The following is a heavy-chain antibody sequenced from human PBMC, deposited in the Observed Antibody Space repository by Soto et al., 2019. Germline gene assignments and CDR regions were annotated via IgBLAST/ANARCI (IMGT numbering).Heavy chain of an antibody. J-gene: IGHJ3*02. CDR1: GFTVSSNY. D-gene: IGHD6-13*01. Sequence: GGSLRLSCAASGFTVSSNYMSWVRQAPGKGLEWVSVIYSGGSTYYADSVKGRFTISRDNSKNTLYLQMNSLRAEDTAVYYCAKSSNHDAFDIWGQGTMVTVSS. CDR2: IYSGGST. CDR3: AKSSNHDAFDI. V-gene: IGHV3-66*01.